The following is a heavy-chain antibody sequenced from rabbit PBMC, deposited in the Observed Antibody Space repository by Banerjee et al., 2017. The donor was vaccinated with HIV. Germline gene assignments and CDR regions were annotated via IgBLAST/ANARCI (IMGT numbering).Heavy chain of an antibody. CDR3: ARDLAGVVGWNFDL. J-gene: IGHJ4*01. D-gene: IGHD4-1*01. V-gene: IGHV1S45*01. CDR1: GLSFSGDYF. CDR2: IYGGSSGNT. Sequence: QEQLEESGGDLVKPGASLTLTCTASGLSFSGDYFMCWVRQAPGKGLEWIACIYGGSSGNTYYASWAKGRFTISKTSSTTVTLQMTSLTAADTATYFCARDLAGVVGWNFDLWGPGTLVTVS.